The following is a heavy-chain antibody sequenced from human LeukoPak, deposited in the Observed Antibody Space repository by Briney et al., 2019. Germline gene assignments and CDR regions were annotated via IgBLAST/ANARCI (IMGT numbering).Heavy chain of an antibody. V-gene: IGHV4-30-4*01. CDR2: IYNSGTT. J-gene: IGHJ5*02. CDR1: GGSISSGDYY. CDR3: ARRSAVGVVVTAIHRWFDP. D-gene: IGHD2-21*02. Sequence: PSETLSLTCTVSGGSISSGDYYWSWIRQPPGKGLEWIGHIYNSGTTYYNPSLKSRVTILVDTSKNQFSLKLSSVTAADTAVYYCARRSAVGVVVTAIHRWFDPWGQGTLVTVSS.